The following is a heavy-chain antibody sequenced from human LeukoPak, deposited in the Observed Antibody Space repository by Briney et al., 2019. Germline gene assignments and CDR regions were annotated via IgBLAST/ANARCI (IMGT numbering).Heavy chain of an antibody. Sequence: GASVKVSCKASGYTFTSYGISWVRQAPGQGLEWMGWISAYNGNTNYAQKLQGRVTMTTDTFTSTAYMELRSLRSDDTAVYYCARSVGGWFFYYFDYWGQGTLVTVSS. J-gene: IGHJ4*02. D-gene: IGHD6-19*01. CDR1: GYTFTSYG. CDR2: ISAYNGNT. CDR3: ARSVGGWFFYYFDY. V-gene: IGHV1-18*01.